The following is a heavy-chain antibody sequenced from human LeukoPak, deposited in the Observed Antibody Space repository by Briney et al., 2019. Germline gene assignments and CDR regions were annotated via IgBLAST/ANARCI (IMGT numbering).Heavy chain of an antibody. CDR2: IYYSGST. J-gene: IGHJ4*02. D-gene: IGHD2-21*01. V-gene: IGHV4-39*01. Sequence: KPSETLSLTCTVSGGSISSSSFYWGWIRQPPGKGLDWIGNIYYSGSTYYNPSLKSRVTISVDTSKNQFSLKLSSVTPADTAVHYCARLPYSRRVETISACYWGQGALVTVSS. CDR1: GGSISSSSFY. CDR3: ARLPYSRRVETISACY.